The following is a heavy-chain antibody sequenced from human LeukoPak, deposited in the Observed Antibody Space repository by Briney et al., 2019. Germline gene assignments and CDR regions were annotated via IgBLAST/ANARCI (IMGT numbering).Heavy chain of an antibody. CDR1: GGSISTSRYS. CDR3: ARAGQGYCTSASCYLSLDY. V-gene: IGHV4-39*07. Sequence: KSSETLSLTCTVSGGSISTSRYSWGWIRQPPGKGLEWIGNILYSGTTYYNPSLKSRVTISVDTSKNQFSLNLNSVTAADTAVYYCARAGQGYCTSASCYLSLDYWGQGTLVTVSS. D-gene: IGHD2-2*01. J-gene: IGHJ4*02. CDR2: ILYSGTT.